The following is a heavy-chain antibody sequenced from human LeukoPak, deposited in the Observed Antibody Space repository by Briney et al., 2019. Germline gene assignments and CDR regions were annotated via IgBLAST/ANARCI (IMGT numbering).Heavy chain of an antibody. CDR2: ISSSGSTI. V-gene: IGHV3-48*04. CDR3: AKDVRLFEP. Sequence: GGSLRLSCAVSGFTLSSYSMKWVRQAPGKGLEWVSYISSSGSTIYYADSVKGRFTISRDNAKNSLYLQMNSLRAEETAVYYCAKDVRLFEPWGQRTLVTV. J-gene: IGHJ5*02. CDR1: GFTLSSYS. D-gene: IGHD3-3*01.